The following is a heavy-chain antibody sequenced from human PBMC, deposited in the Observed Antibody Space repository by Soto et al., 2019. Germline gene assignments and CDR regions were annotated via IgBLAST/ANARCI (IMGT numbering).Heavy chain of an antibody. V-gene: IGHV1-69*06. J-gene: IGHJ4*02. Sequence: QVQLVQSEAEVKKPGSSVKVSCKISGGTFSPYGVSWVRQAPGQGLEWMGMIIPIFDTTHYAQKFQGRVTITADTSTSTAYMELSSLRSEDTAVYYCAREGRLTGTDGFDYWGQGTLVTVSS. CDR3: AREGRLTGTDGFDY. CDR1: GGTFSPYG. CDR2: IIPIFDTT. D-gene: IGHD1-20*01.